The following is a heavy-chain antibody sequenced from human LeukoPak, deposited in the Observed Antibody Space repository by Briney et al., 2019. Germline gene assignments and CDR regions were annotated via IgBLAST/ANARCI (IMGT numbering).Heavy chain of an antibody. CDR3: ARGTDWRGKNFDY. J-gene: IGHJ4*02. CDR1: GGSISSYY. Sequence: PSETLSLTCTVSGGSISSYYWSWIRQPPGKGLEWIGYIYYSGSTNYNPSLKSRVTISVDTSKNQFSLKLSSVTAADTAVYYCARGTDWRGKNFDYWGQGTLVTVSS. CDR2: IYYSGST. D-gene: IGHD3-9*01. V-gene: IGHV4-59*01.